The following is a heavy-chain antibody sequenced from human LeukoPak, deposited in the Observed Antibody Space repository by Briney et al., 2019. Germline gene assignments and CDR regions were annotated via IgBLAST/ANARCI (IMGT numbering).Heavy chain of an antibody. V-gene: IGHV3-23*01. Sequence: GGSLRLSCAASGFTFSSDAMNWVRQSPGKGLEWVSVISGSGDKTYYADSVKGRFTISRDNFKNTLYLQMNSLRAEDTAVYSSVKDRSLNGGNSNGYFGYWGQGTLVTVSS. CDR2: ISGSGDKT. J-gene: IGHJ4*02. CDR1: GFTFSSDA. D-gene: IGHD4-23*01. CDR3: VKDRSLNGGNSNGYFGY.